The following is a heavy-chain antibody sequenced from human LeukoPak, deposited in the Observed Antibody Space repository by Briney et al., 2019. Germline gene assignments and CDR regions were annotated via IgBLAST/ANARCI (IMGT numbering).Heavy chain of an antibody. CDR2: ISGSGGST. D-gene: IGHD3-22*01. CDR1: GFTFSSYG. V-gene: IGHV3-23*01. Sequence: PGGSLRLSCAASGFTFSSYGVSWVRQAPGKGLEWVSAISGSGGSTYYADSVKGRFTISRDNSKNTLYLQMNSLKTEDTAVYYCTRDLSYDSSGYPDYWGQGTLVTVSS. J-gene: IGHJ4*02. CDR3: TRDLSYDSSGYPDY.